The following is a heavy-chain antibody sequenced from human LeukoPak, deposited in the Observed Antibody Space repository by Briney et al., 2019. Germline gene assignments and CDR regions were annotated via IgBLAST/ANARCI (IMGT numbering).Heavy chain of an antibody. J-gene: IGHJ5*02. CDR2: INPNSGGT. V-gene: IGHV1-2*02. D-gene: IGHD2-8*01. CDR3: ARPLLPYCTNGVCYEAGRLWFDP. CDR1: GYTFTGYY. Sequence: ASVNVSCKASGYTFTGYYMHWVRQAPGQGLEWMGWINPNSGGTNYAQKFQGRVTMTRDTSISTAYMELSRLRSDDTAVYYCARPLLPYCTNGVCYEAGRLWFDPWGQGTLVTVSS.